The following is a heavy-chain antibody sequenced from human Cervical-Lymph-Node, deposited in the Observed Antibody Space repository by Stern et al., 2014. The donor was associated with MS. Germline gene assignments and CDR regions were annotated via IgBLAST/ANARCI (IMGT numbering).Heavy chain of an antibody. CDR2: IYPGDSDT. V-gene: IGHV5-51*01. Sequence: VQLGQSGAEVKKPGGSLKISCKGSGYSFTSYWIGWVRQLPGNGLEWMGIIYPGDSDTRYSPSFQGQVTISADKSISTAYLQWSSLKASDTAMYYCARHCAKREQCAFDYWGQGTLVTVSS. CDR1: GYSFTSYW. J-gene: IGHJ4*02. D-gene: IGHD6-19*01. CDR3: ARHCAKREQCAFDY.